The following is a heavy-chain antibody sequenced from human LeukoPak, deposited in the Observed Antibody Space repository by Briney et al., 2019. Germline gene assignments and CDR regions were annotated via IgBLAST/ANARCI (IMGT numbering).Heavy chain of an antibody. V-gene: IGHV3-21*01. CDR2: ISIGGDYI. CDR3: ARDRSSGNHQGVNAFDY. Sequence: GGSESLLCAASGFTLRSYTMNWVRQAPGKGLEWVSSISIGGDYIYYADSVKGRFTISRDNAKNSLFLQMNSLRSEDTAMYYCARDRSSGNHQGVNAFDYWGQGTMVTVSS. CDR1: GFTLRSYT. J-gene: IGHJ3*01. D-gene: IGHD1-14*01.